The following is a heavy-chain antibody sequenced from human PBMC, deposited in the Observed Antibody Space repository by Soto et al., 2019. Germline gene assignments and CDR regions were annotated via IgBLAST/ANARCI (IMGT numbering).Heavy chain of an antibody. V-gene: IGHV3-21*01. CDR3: ARDEILGSCSGGSCFEPRNWFDP. J-gene: IGHJ5*02. Sequence: EVQLVESGGGLVKPGGSLRLSCAASGFTFSSYSMNWVRQAPGKGLEWVSSISSSSSYIYYADSVKGRFTISRDNAKNSLYLQMNSLRAEDTAVYYCARDEILGSCSGGSCFEPRNWFDPWGQGTLVTVSS. CDR1: GFTFSSYS. CDR2: ISSSSSYI. D-gene: IGHD2-15*01.